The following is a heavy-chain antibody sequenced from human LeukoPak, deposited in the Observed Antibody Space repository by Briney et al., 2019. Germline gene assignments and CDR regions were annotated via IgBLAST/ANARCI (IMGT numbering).Heavy chain of an antibody. CDR2: ISSSGSTI. J-gene: IGHJ4*02. D-gene: IGHD6-19*01. CDR3: ARVGTQAVAGLDY. CDR1: YY. Sequence: YYWGWIRQSPGKGLEWVSYISSSGSTIYYADSVKGRFTISRDNAKNSLYLQMNSLRAEDTAVYYCARVGTQAVAGLDYWGQGTLVTVSS. V-gene: IGHV3-11*01.